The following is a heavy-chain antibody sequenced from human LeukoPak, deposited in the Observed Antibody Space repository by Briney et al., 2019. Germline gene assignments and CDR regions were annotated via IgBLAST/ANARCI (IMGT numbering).Heavy chain of an antibody. Sequence: GGSLRLSCAASGFTLSSYEMNWVRQAPGKGLEWVSYISSGGSTIVYADAVKGRFTISRDNAKNSLYLQMNGLRAEDTAVYYCARDKSVSGVYFDNWGQGTLVTVFS. D-gene: IGHD5/OR15-5a*01. CDR1: GFTLSSYE. CDR2: ISSGGSTI. J-gene: IGHJ4*01. CDR3: ARDKSVSGVYFDN. V-gene: IGHV3-48*03.